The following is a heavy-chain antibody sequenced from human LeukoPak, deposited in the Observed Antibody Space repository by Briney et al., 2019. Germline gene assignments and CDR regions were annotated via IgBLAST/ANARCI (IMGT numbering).Heavy chain of an antibody. CDR2: MNQDGSEK. CDR1: GFTFNYYW. Sequence: AGGSLRLSCAASGFTFNYYWMNWVRQAPGKGLEWVANMNQDGSEKYYVDSVKGRFTISRDNAKNSLYLQMNSLRAEDTAMYYCARGQVTAVTGLAAFDFWGQGTMVTVSS. J-gene: IGHJ3*01. V-gene: IGHV3-7*04. D-gene: IGHD4-17*01. CDR3: ARGQVTAVTGLAAFDF.